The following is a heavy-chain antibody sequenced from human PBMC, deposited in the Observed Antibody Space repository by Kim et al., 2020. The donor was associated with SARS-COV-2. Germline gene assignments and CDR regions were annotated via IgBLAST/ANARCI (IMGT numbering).Heavy chain of an antibody. Sequence: GRFTISRDDSKSIAYLQMNSLKTEDTAVYYCTRIPVVPAAPKGYYYGMDVWGQGTTVTVSS. V-gene: IGHV3-49*02. CDR3: TRIPVVPAAPKGYYYGMDV. D-gene: IGHD2-2*01. J-gene: IGHJ6*02.